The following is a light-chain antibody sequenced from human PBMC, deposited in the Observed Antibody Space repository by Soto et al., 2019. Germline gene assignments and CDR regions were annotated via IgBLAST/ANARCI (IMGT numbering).Light chain of an antibody. CDR1: RGGVGGYNY. Sequence: ALTQPASVTWSPAQSTTISCSAARGGVGGYNYVSWYQQHQGKAPTLSIYEVSKRPSGVSNRFSGAKSGNTASVTISGFQAEDEDNYYFISYTSSITAVFVTAPKVSVL. V-gene: IGLV2-14*01. J-gene: IGLJ1*01. CDR3: ISYTSSITAV. CDR2: EVS.